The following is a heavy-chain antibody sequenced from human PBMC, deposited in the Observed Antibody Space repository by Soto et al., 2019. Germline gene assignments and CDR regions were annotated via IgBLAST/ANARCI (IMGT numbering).Heavy chain of an antibody. CDR2: IYPNDSKT. J-gene: IGHJ5*02. V-gene: IGHV5-51*01. CDR3: ARGNVANFFDP. Sequence: GEALKISCKGSGYNFVRYWIVWVRQMPGKGLEWMGIIYPNDSKTKYSPSFQGQVTMSVDMSISTAYLQWSSLKASDTAMYFCARGNVANFFDPWGQGTLVTVSS. CDR1: GYNFVRYW. D-gene: IGHD1-7*01.